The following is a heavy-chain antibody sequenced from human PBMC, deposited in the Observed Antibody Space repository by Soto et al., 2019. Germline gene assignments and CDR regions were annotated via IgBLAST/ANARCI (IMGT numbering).Heavy chain of an antibody. D-gene: IGHD6-19*01. Sequence: GGSLRLSCTAFGFTFSNNAMSWVRHPPGKGLEWVSSINGNGDNTYYADSVKGRFTISRDNSNNALYLQMDSLRADDTAIYYCAISPSYASGWVPPLFDFWGQGTLVTVSS. CDR3: AISPSYASGWVPPLFDF. CDR2: INGNGDNT. CDR1: GFTFSNNA. J-gene: IGHJ4*02. V-gene: IGHV3-23*01.